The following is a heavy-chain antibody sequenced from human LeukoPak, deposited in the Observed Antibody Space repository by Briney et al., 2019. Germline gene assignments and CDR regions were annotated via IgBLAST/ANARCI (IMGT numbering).Heavy chain of an antibody. J-gene: IGHJ4*02. V-gene: IGHV3-15*01. CDR2: IKSKTDGGTT. CDR1: GFTFSNAW. Sequence: PGRSLRLSCAASGFTFSNAWMSWVRQAPGKGLEWVGRIKSKTDGGTTDYAAPVKGRFTISRDDSKNTLYLQMNSLKTEDTAVYYCTTAGPASYDYVGGSYRSPAPIDYGGQGTLVTVSS. D-gene: IGHD3-16*02. CDR3: TTAGPASYDYVGGSYRSPAPIDY.